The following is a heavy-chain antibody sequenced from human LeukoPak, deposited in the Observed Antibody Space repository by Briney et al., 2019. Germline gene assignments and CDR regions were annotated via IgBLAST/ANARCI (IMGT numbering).Heavy chain of an antibody. Sequence: SETLSLTCTVSGGSISSYYWSWIRQPPGKGLEWIGYIYYSGSTNYNPSLKSRVTISVDTSKNQFSLKLSSVTAADTAVYYCARARYSYGPWYFDYWGQGTQVTVSS. CDR3: ARARYSYGPWYFDY. V-gene: IGHV4-59*01. D-gene: IGHD5-18*01. CDR1: GGSISSYY. CDR2: IYYSGST. J-gene: IGHJ4*02.